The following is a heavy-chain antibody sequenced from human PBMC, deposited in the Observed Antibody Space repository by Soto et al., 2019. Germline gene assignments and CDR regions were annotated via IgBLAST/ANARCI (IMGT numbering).Heavy chain of an antibody. CDR1: GYTFTSYD. CDR3: ARIVAPYYYMDV. D-gene: IGHD3-16*02. CDR2: MNPNSGNT. J-gene: IGHJ6*03. Sequence: ASVKVSCKASGYTFTSYDINWVRQATGQGLEWMGWMNPNSGNTGYAQKFQGRVTMTRNTSISTAYMELSSLRSEDTAVDYCARIVAPYYYMDVWGKGTTVTVSS. V-gene: IGHV1-8*01.